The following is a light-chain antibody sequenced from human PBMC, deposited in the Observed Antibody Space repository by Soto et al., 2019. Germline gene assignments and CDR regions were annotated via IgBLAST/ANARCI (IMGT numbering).Light chain of an antibody. J-gene: IGKJ2*01. CDR1: QSVRSNY. CDR2: DAS. CDR3: QQYGGSSPT. V-gene: IGKV3-20*01. Sequence: EVVLTQSPGTLSLSPGERATLSCRASQSVRSNYLAWYQQRPGQAPRLLMNDASSRATAVPDRFSGSGSGTDFTLTISRLEPEDFAVYYCQQYGGSSPTFGQGTKLQIK.